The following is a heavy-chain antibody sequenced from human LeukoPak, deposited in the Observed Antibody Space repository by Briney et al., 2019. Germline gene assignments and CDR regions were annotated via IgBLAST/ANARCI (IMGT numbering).Heavy chain of an antibody. Sequence: SQTLSLTCAISGDSVSSNSAAWNWIRQSPSRGLEWLGRTYYRSKWYNDYAVSVKSRITINPDTSKNQFSLQLNSVTPEDTAVYYCARGGGGRAYSSSWYPPYYFDYWGQGTLVTVSS. CDR2: TYYRSKWYN. D-gene: IGHD6-13*01. V-gene: IGHV6-1*01. CDR3: ARGGGGRAYSSSWYPPYYFDY. J-gene: IGHJ4*02. CDR1: GDSVSSNSAA.